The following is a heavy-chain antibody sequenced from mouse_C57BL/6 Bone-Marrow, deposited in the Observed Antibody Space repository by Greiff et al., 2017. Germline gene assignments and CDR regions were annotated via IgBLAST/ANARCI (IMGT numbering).Heavy chain of an antibody. CDR1: GYTFTDYY. D-gene: IGHD3-2*02. V-gene: IGHV1-26*01. CDR3: ARTAQAWFAY. CDR2: INPNNGGT. J-gene: IGHJ3*01. Sequence: EVQLQQSGPELVKPGASVKISCKASGYTFTDYYMNWVEQSHGKSLEWIGDINPNNGGTSYNQKFKGKATLTVDKSSSTAYMELRSLTSEDSAVYYCARTAQAWFAYWGQGTLVTVSA.